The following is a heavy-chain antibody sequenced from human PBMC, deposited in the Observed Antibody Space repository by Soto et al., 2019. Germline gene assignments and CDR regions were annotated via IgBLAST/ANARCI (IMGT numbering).Heavy chain of an antibody. CDR1: GGSISSGGYS. J-gene: IGHJ6*02. Sequence: PSETLSLTCAVSGGSISSGGYSWSWIRQPPGKGLECIGYIYHSGSTYYNPSLKSRVTISVDRSKNQFSLKLSSVTAADTAVYYCARDSTHYDILTGSYYYYGMDVWGQGTTVTVSS. CDR3: ARDSTHYDILTGSYYYYGMDV. D-gene: IGHD3-9*01. CDR2: IYHSGST. V-gene: IGHV4-30-2*01.